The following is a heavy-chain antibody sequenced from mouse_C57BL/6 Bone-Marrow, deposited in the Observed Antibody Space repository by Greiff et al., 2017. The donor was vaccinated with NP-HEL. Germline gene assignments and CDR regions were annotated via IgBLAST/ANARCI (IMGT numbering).Heavy chain of an antibody. CDR1: GFTFSSYA. Sequence: VQLKESGGGLVKPGGSLKLSCAASGFTFSSYAMSWVRQTPEKRLEWVATISDGGSYTYYPDNVKGRFTISRDNAKNNLYLQMSHLKSEDTAMYYCARSLGYFDVWGTGTTVTVSS. V-gene: IGHV5-4*01. CDR2: ISDGGSYT. J-gene: IGHJ1*03. CDR3: ARSLGYFDV.